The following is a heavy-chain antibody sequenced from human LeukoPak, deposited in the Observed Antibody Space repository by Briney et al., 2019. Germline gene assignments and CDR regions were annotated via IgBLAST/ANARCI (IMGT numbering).Heavy chain of an antibody. CDR1: GFTFSSYG. CDR2: ISGSYDST. V-gene: IGHV3-23*01. J-gene: IGHJ6*03. Sequence: GGSLRLSCAASGFTFSSYGMSWVRQAPGKGLEWVSTISGSYDSTYYADSVKGRFTISRDNAKNSLYLQMNSLRAEDTAVYYCARGETYYDFWSGYYYYYYMDVWGKGTTVTVSS. CDR3: ARGETYYDFWSGYYYYYYMDV. D-gene: IGHD3-3*01.